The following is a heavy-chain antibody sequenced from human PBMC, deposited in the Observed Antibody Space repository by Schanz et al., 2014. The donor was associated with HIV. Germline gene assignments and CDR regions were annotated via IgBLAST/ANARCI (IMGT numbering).Heavy chain of an antibody. V-gene: IGHV1-18*04. CDR1: GYTFTSYY. CDR3: ARGESSAWPPPRDY. Sequence: QVQLVQSGAEVKKPGASVKVSCKASGYTFTSYYMHWVRQAPGQGFEWMGWINPYNGDTDSAQKLQGRVTMTTDTSTSTAYMELRSLRIDDTAVYYCARGESSAWPPPRDYWGQGTLVTVSS. CDR2: INPYNGDT. D-gene: IGHD6-25*01. J-gene: IGHJ4*02.